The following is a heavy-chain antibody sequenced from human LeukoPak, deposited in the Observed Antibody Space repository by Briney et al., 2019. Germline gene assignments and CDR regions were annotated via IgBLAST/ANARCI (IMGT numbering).Heavy chain of an antibody. Sequence: GGSLRLSCAASGFTFSSYDMHWVRQATGKGLEWVSAIGTAGDTYYPGSVKGRFTISRENAKNSLYLQMNSLRAGDTAVYYCARGRGRTNGSGSYPDYWGQGTLVTVSS. CDR1: GFTFSSYD. V-gene: IGHV3-13*01. CDR2: IGTAGDT. D-gene: IGHD3-10*01. J-gene: IGHJ4*02. CDR3: ARGRGRTNGSGSYPDY.